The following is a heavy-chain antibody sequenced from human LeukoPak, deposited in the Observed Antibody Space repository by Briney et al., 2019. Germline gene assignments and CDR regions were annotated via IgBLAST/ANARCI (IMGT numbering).Heavy chain of an antibody. CDR3: ASEGTTVTTRFDP. CDR2: INPNSGGT. V-gene: IGHV1-2*02. CDR1: GYTFTNYY. J-gene: IGHJ5*02. D-gene: IGHD4-17*01. Sequence: GASVKVSCKASGYTFTNYYIHGVRQAPGQGLEWMGWINPNSGGTNFAQKFQGRVTMTRDTSINTAYMDMSRLTFDDTAVYYCASEGTTVTTRFDPWGQGTLVAVSS.